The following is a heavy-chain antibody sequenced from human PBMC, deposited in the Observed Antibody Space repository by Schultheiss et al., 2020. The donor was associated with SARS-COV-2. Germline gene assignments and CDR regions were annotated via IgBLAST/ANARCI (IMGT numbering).Heavy chain of an antibody. CDR2: MWHDTSDK. Sequence: GGSLRLSCAASGFTFSNHGLHWVRQAPGKGLEWVALMWHDTSDKYYADAVKGRFTISRDNSKNTLYLQMNSLRAEDTAVYYCAREDWFDPWGQGTLVTVSS. CDR1: GFTFSNHG. V-gene: IGHV3-33*01. CDR3: AREDWFDP. J-gene: IGHJ5*02.